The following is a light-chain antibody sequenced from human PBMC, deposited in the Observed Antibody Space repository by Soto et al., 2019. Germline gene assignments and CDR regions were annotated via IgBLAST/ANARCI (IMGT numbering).Light chain of an antibody. CDR3: QQHDDYSHAT. V-gene: IGKV1-5*01. Sequence: DIQMTQSPSTLSASLGDRVTISCRASQDISSFLAWYQHKPGKAPKLLIYDASTLQTGVPSRFRGSGFGTEFTLTISGLQPDDFATYYCQQHDDYSHATFGKGTK. CDR2: DAS. J-gene: IGKJ2*01. CDR1: QDISSF.